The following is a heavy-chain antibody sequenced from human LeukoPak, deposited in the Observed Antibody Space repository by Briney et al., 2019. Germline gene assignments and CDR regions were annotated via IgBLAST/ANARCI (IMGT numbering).Heavy chain of an antibody. D-gene: IGHD2-15*01. J-gene: IGHJ3*02. V-gene: IGHV3-74*01. Sequence: GGSLSLSFAASGFPFINHWLHWVRPAPGKGLVWVSRIDGDGTSTIYADSVKGRFTISRDNAKSTMYMQMNSLRAEDTAVYYCARTGSGGDLDIWGQGTMVTVSS. CDR2: IDGDGTST. CDR3: ARTGSGGDLDI. CDR1: GFPFINHW.